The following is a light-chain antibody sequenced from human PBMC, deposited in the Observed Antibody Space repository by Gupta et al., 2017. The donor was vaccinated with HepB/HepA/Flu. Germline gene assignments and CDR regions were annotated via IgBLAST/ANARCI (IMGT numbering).Light chain of an antibody. CDR2: DVN. J-gene: IGLJ2*01. CDR3: SSCTTTTTLVL. V-gene: IGLV2-14*01. CDR1: GSDIGDNNS. Sequence: QSALTQPASVSGSPGQSITISCSGSGSDIGDNNSVSWYQQYPGKAPKLLISDVNYRPSGVSHRFSGSRSGVTASLTISGLRAEDEADYYCSSCTTTTTLVLFGGGTKVTVL.